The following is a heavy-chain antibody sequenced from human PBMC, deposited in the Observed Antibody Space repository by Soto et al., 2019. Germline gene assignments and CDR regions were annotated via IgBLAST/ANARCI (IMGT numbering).Heavy chain of an antibody. CDR1: GGTFSSYA. D-gene: IGHD3-22*01. Sequence: VASVKVSCKASGGTFSSYATSWVRQAPGQGLEWMGGIIPIFGTANYAQKFQGRVTITADKSTSTAYMELSSLRSEDTAVYYCASRVTMIVVVSDAFDIWGQGTMVTVSS. J-gene: IGHJ3*02. CDR3: ASRVTMIVVVSDAFDI. V-gene: IGHV1-69*06. CDR2: IIPIFGTA.